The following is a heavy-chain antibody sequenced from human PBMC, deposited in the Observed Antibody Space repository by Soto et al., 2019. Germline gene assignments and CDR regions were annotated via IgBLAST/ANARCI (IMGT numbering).Heavy chain of an antibody. CDR2: IIPILGIA. Sequence: SVKVSCKASGYRFTSYGISWVRQAPGQGLEWMGRIIPILGIANYAQKFQGRVTITADKSTSTAYMELNSLRAEDTAVYYCARSGYCSSTSCYRPFDYWGQGTLVTVSS. V-gene: IGHV1-69*04. CDR1: GYRFTSYG. CDR3: ARSGYCSSTSCYRPFDY. D-gene: IGHD2-2*01. J-gene: IGHJ4*02.